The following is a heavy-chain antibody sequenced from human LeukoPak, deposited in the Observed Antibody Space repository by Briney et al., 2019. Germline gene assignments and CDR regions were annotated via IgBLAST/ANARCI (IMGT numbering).Heavy chain of an antibody. CDR3: TRIVLDCKFGVRYYY. CDR2: ISPYNGHT. Sequence: SVTVSCKTSGYIFTNYGINGVRQAPGQGLEWMGWISPYNGHTIYAQKLQGRVTVTTDKSMSTAYMELRSLRSDDTAVYYCTRIVLDCKFGVRYYYLGQGDLVTVSS. J-gene: IGHJ4*02. CDR1: GYIFTNYG. V-gene: IGHV1-18*01. D-gene: IGHD2-21*02.